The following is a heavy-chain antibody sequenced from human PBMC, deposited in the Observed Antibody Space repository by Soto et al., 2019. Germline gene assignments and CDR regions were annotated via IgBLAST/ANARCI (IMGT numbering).Heavy chain of an antibody. CDR1: GYTFTSYG. J-gene: IGHJ6*02. D-gene: IGHD2-15*01. CDR2: ISAYNGNT. CDR3: ARGGIVGVVAATYYYYGMDV. V-gene: IGHV1-18*01. Sequence: QVQLVQSGAEVKKPGASVKVSCKASGYTFTSYGISWVRQAPGQGLEWMGWISAYNGNTNYAQKLQDRVTMTTDTSTSPAYMELRSLRSDDTAVYYCARGGIVGVVAATYYYYGMDVWGQGTTVTVSS.